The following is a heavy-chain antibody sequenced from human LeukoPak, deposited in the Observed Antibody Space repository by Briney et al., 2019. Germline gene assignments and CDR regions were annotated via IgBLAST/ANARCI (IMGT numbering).Heavy chain of an antibody. D-gene: IGHD3-9*01. CDR1: GFTFSDYF. CDR3: AKDLRYFDWLLSYYFDY. Sequence: GGSLRLSCAVSGFTFSDYFMSWIRQAPGKGLEWISYITSRGTTIYYADSVKGRFTISRDNSKNTLYLQMNSLRAEDTAVYYCAKDLRYFDWLLSYYFDYWGQGTLVTVSS. CDR2: ITSRGTTI. J-gene: IGHJ4*02. V-gene: IGHV3-11*04.